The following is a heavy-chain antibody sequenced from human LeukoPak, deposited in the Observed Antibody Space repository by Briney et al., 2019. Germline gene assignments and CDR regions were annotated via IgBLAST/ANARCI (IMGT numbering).Heavy chain of an antibody. V-gene: IGHV1-24*01. D-gene: IGHD6-19*01. CDR3: ARSSFSYSSGWSTYYYYYGMDV. CDR1: GYTLTELS. Sequence: ASVKVSCKVSGYTLTELSMHWVRQAPGKGLEWMGGFDPEDGETIYAQKFQGRVTMTEDTSTDTAYMELSSLRSEDTAVYYCARSSFSYSSGWSTYYYYYGMDVWGQGTTVTVSS. J-gene: IGHJ6*02. CDR2: FDPEDGET.